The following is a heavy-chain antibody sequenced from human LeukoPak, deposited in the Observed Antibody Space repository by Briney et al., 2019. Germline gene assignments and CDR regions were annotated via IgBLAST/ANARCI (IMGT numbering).Heavy chain of an antibody. D-gene: IGHD3-10*01. CDR1: GYTFTGYY. CDR2: INPNSGGT. J-gene: IGHJ6*03. V-gene: IGHV1-2*02. Sequence: ASVKVSCKASGYTFTGYYMHWVRQAPGQGLEWMGWINPNSGGTNYAQKFQGRVTMTRDTSISTAYMELSRLRSDDTAVYYCARVDSGYYCYMDVWGKGTTVTVSS. CDR3: ARVDSGYYCYMDV.